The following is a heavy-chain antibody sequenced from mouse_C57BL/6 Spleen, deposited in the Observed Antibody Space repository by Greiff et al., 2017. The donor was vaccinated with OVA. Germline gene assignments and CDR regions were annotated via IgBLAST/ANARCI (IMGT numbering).Heavy chain of an antibody. V-gene: IGHV14-2*01. CDR2: IDPEDGET. Sequence: EVQRVESGAELVKPGASVKLSCTASGFNTKDYYMHWVKQRTEQGLEWIGRIDPEDGETKYAPKFQGKATITADTSSNTAYLQLSSLTAEDTAGCYCARYGYYDWYFDVWGTGTTVTVSS. CDR1: GFNTKDYY. D-gene: IGHD2-3*01. CDR3: ARYGYYDWYFDV. J-gene: IGHJ1*03.